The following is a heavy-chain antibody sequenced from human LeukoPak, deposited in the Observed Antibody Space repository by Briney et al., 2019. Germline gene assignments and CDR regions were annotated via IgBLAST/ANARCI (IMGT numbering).Heavy chain of an antibody. CDR2: IIPIFGTA. D-gene: IGHD1-20*01. J-gene: IGHJ5*02. Sequence: GASVKVSCKASGYTFTSYAISWVRQAPGQGLEWMGGIIPIFGTANYAQKFQGRVTITADKSTSTAYMELSSLRSEDTAVYYCARVTPTTNWNLNWFDPWGQGTLVTVSS. V-gene: IGHV1-69*06. CDR3: ARVTPTTNWNLNWFDP. CDR1: GYTFTSYA.